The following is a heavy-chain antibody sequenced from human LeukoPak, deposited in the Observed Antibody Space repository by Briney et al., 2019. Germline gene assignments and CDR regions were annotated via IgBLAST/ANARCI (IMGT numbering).Heavy chain of an antibody. CDR3: ARRGSYCSSTSCGPPVGFDP. Sequence: GESLKISCKGSGYSFTSYWIGWVRQMPGKGLEWMGIIYPGDSDTRYSPSFQGQVTISADKSISTAYLQWSSLKASDTAMYYCARRGSYCSSTSCGPPVGFDPWGQGTLVTVSS. CDR1: GYSFTSYW. V-gene: IGHV5-51*01. J-gene: IGHJ5*02. D-gene: IGHD2-2*01. CDR2: IYPGDSDT.